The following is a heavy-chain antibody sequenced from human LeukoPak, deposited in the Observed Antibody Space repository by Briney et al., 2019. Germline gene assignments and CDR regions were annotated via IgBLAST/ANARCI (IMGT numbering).Heavy chain of an antibody. J-gene: IGHJ4*02. CDR3: ARDRGRVDAYFDY. CDR1: GGSISSSSYH. D-gene: IGHD5-12*01. V-gene: IGHV4-39*07. Sequence: SETLSLTCTVSGGSISSSSYHWGWIRQPPGKGLEWIGSIYYSGSTYYNPSLKSRVTISVDTSKNQFSLKLSSVTAADTAVYYCARDRGRVDAYFDYWGQGTLVTVSS. CDR2: IYYSGST.